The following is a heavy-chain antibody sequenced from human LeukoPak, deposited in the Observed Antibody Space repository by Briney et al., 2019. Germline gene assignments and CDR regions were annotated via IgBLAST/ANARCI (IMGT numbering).Heavy chain of an antibody. V-gene: IGHV3-9*01. J-gene: IGHJ5*01. D-gene: IGHD1-7*01. CDR3: VKAHRGANTWNYFDS. Sequence: PGGSLGLSCEVSGFVFDDYAMHWVRQSPGKGLEWVSGISWNSDDIDYADSVKGRFTISRDNARNSLYLQMKSLRPEDTAFYYCVKAHRGANTWNYFDSWGQGTQVTVSS. CDR2: ISWNSDDI. CDR1: GFVFDDYA.